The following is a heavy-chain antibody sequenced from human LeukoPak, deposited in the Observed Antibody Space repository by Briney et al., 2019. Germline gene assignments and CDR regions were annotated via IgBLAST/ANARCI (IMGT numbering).Heavy chain of an antibody. J-gene: IGHJ4*02. V-gene: IGHV4-30-4*08. D-gene: IGHD3-22*01. CDR2: IYYSGST. CDR3: ARGVQYYYDSSGSVFFDY. CDR1: GGSISSGGYY. Sequence: SQTLSLTCTVSGGSISSGGYYWSWIRQHPGTGLEWIRYIYYSGSTYYNPSLKSRVTISVDTSKNQFSLKLSSVTAADTAVYYCARGVQYYYDSSGSVFFDYWGQGTLVTVSS.